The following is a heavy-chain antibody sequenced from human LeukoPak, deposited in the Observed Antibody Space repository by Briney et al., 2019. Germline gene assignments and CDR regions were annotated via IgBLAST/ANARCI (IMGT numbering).Heavy chain of an antibody. CDR1: GGSFSGYY. CDR3: ARSYTYYYDSSGYYQYYFDY. Sequence: SETLSLTCAVFGGSFSGYYWSWIRQPPGKGLEWIGEINHSGSTNYNPSLKSRVTISVDTSKNQFSLKLSSVTAADTAVYYCARSYTYYYDSSGYYQYYFDYWGQGTLVTVSS. V-gene: IGHV4-34*01. D-gene: IGHD3-22*01. J-gene: IGHJ4*02. CDR2: INHSGST.